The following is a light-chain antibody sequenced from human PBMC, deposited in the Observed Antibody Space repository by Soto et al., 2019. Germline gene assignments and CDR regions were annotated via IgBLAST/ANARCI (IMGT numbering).Light chain of an antibody. Sequence: QSVLTQPPSASGTPGQRVTISCSGSSSNIGSNTVNWYQQVPGTAPQLLIYSNNQRPSGVPDRFSGSKSGTSASLAIGGLQSEDEADYYCAAWDATLNGLFGGGTKLTVL. CDR2: SNN. CDR1: SSNIGSNT. J-gene: IGLJ2*01. V-gene: IGLV1-44*01. CDR3: AAWDATLNGL.